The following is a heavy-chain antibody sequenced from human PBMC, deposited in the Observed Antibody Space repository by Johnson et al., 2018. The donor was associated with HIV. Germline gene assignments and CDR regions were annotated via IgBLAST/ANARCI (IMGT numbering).Heavy chain of an antibody. D-gene: IGHD3-3*01. CDR2: ISYDGSNK. CDR3: AKDAGNDFRGLDAFDI. J-gene: IGHJ3*02. Sequence: QVKLVESGGGVVQPGRSLRLSCAASGFTFSSYGMHWVRQAPGKGLEWVAVISYDGSNKYYADSVKGRFTISRDNSKNTLHLQMNSLRAEDTAVYYCAKDAGNDFRGLDAFDIWGQGTKVTVSS. V-gene: IGHV3-30*18. CDR1: GFTFSSYG.